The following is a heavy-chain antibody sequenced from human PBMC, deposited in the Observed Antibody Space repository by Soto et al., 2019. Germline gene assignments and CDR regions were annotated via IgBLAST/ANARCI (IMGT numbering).Heavy chain of an antibody. D-gene: IGHD5-12*01. CDR3: AKGARSSYYYGLDV. CDR1: GFTFSNYA. J-gene: IGHJ6*02. CDR2: ISGSGGST. V-gene: IGHV3-23*01. Sequence: GESLKISCAASGFTFSNYAMSWVRQAPGKGLEWVSGISGSGGSTFYADSVKGRFTISRDNSENTLYLQMNSLRAEDTALYYCAKGARSSYYYGLDVWGQGNTVTVSS.